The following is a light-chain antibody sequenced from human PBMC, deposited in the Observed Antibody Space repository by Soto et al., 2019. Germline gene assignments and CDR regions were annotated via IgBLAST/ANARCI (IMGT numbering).Light chain of an antibody. CDR2: GAS. CDR1: QSVSSSY. Sequence: EIVLTQSPGALSLSPGERATLSCGASQSVSSSYLAWDQQKPGQAPRLPIYGASTRATGIPDWVSGSGFGTDFTLTISRLEPEDFAVYYCQQYGSSPRTCGQGTVVVIK. CDR3: QQYGSSPRT. J-gene: IGKJ1*01. V-gene: IGKV3-20*01.